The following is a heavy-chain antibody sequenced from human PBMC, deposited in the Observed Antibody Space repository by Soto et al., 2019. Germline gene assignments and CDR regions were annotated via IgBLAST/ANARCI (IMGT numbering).Heavy chain of an antibody. D-gene: IGHD1-7*01. J-gene: IGHJ4*01. Sequence: GESLKISCQSPGYSFTNYWINWVRQVPGKGLEWVGRIDYSDAYTNLSASCQGHVTIPADMCINTAYLHLSSLQASYTAIYFCATSGGFDSDWNYHFDSWGQGTLVTVSS. V-gene: IGHV5-10-1*01. CDR3: ATSGGFDSDWNYHFDS. CDR2: IDYSDAYT. CDR1: GYSFTNYW.